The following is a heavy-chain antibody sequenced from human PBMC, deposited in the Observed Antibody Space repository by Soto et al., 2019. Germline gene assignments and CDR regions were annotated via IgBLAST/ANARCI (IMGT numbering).Heavy chain of an antibody. D-gene: IGHD3-22*01. J-gene: IGHJ4*02. CDR3: ARANYYDSSGYYYYFDY. CDR2: IIPIFGTA. CDR1: GGTFSSYA. Sequence: GPQVKVSCKASGGTFSSYAISWMRQAPGQGLEWMGGIIPIFGTANYAQKFQGRVTITADKSTSTAYMELSSLRSEDTAVYYCARANYYDSSGYYYYFDYWGQGTLVPVSS. V-gene: IGHV1-69*06.